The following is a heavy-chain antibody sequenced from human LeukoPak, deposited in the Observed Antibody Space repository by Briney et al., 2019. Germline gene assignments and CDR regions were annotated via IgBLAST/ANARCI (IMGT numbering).Heavy chain of an antibody. CDR3: ARGAITMVRGVISRNTPFDY. Sequence: GGSLRLSCAASGFTFSSYAMHWVRQAPGKGLEYVSAISSNGGSTYYANSVKGRFTISRGNSKNTLYLQMGSLRAEDMAVYYCARGAITMVRGVISRNTPFDYWGQGTLVTVSS. CDR1: GFTFSSYA. J-gene: IGHJ4*02. CDR2: ISSNGGST. D-gene: IGHD3-10*01. V-gene: IGHV3-64*01.